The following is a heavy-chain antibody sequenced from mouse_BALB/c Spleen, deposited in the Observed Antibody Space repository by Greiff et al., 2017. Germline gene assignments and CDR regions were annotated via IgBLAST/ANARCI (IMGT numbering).Heavy chain of an antibody. CDR3: ARNYGWGFAY. V-gene: IGHV1-80*01. J-gene: IGHJ3*01. CDR1: GYAFSSYW. CDR2: IYPGDGDT. D-gene: IGHD1-2*01. Sequence: QVQLQQSGAELVRPGSSVKISCKASGYAFSSYWMNWVKQRPGQGLEWIGQIYPGDGDTNYNGKFKGKATLTADKSSSTAYMQLSSLTSEDSAVYFCARNYGWGFAYWGQGTLVTVSA.